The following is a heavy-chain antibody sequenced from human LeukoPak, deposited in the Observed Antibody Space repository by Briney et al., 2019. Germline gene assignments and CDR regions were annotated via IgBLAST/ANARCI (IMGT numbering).Heavy chain of an antibody. Sequence: SETLSLTCTVSVGSIIGYYGSWIGHPAGKGLGGIGRIYTSGSTNYNPSLKSRVTMSVDTSKNQFSLKLSSVTAADTAVYYCARDLVTDSSGPFDYWGQGTLVTVSS. CDR2: IYTSGST. V-gene: IGHV4-4*07. CDR3: ARDLVTDSSGPFDY. CDR1: VGSIIGYY. D-gene: IGHD3-22*01. J-gene: IGHJ4*02.